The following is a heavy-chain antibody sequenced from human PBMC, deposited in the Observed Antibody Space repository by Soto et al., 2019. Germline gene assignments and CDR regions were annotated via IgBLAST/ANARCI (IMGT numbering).Heavy chain of an antibody. CDR1: GFTFSSSG. V-gene: IGHV3-23*01. CDR3: ATLGGFDF. CDR2: ISITGDYR. Sequence: EGQLLQSGGGLVQPGESLRLSCAASGFTFSSSGMSWVRQAPGKGLEWVSSISITGDYRYYADSVKGRCTISRDNSKNTLYLQMSSLTADDTAVYYCATLGGFDFWGQAKMVAVSS. D-gene: IGHD3-10*01. J-gene: IGHJ3*01.